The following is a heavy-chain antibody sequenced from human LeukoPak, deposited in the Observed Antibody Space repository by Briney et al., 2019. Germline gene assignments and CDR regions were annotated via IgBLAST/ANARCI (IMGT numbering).Heavy chain of an antibody. J-gene: IGHJ3*02. CDR2: IYTSGST. CDR1: GGSISSYY. CDR3: AREKYYGSGSYNDAFDI. Sequence: SETLSLTCTVSGGSISSYYWSWIRQPAGKGLEWIGRIYTSGSTNYNPSLKSRVTMSVDTSKNQFSLKLSSVTAADTAVYYCAREKYYGSGSYNDAFDIWGQGTMVTVSS. D-gene: IGHD3-10*01. V-gene: IGHV4-4*07.